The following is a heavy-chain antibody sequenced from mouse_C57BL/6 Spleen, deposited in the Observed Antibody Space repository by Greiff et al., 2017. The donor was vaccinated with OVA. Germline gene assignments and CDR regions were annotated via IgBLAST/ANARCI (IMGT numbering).Heavy chain of an antibody. D-gene: IGHD1-1*01. CDR1: GYAFSSSW. CDR2: IYPGDGDT. Sequence: VQLQQSGPELVKPGASVKISCKASGYAFSSSWMNWVKQRPGKGLEWIGRIYPGDGDTNYNGQFKGKATLTADKSSSTAYMQLSSLTSEDSAVYVGARDSTGVDPAFAYWGQGTLVTVSA. CDR3: ARDSTGVDPAFAY. J-gene: IGHJ3*01. V-gene: IGHV1-82*01.